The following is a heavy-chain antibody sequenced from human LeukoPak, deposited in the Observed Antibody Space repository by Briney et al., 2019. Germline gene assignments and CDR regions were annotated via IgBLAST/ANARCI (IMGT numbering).Heavy chain of an antibody. CDR3: ARDADVSGYYSYFDY. CDR2: IWSDGINN. J-gene: IGHJ4*02. D-gene: IGHD3-22*01. Sequence: GRSLRLSCAASGFPFSNYGMHWVRQAPGKGLEWVAVIWSDGINNRYADYVKGRFTISRDNSKNTLYLQINNLRADDTAVYYCARDADVSGYYSYFDYWGQGTLVSVSS. V-gene: IGHV3-33*01. CDR1: GFPFSNYG.